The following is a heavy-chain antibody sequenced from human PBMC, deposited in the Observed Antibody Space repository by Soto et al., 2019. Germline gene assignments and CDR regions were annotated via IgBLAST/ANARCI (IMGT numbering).Heavy chain of an antibody. Sequence: ASVTVCCKASGYTYTSYYMHWVRQATGQGLEWMGIINPSGGSTSYAQKFQGRVTMTRDTSTSTVYMELSSLRSEDTAVYYCARGDLAAKDYYYGMDVWGQGTTVTVSS. V-gene: IGHV1-46*01. CDR1: GYTYTSYY. CDR3: ARGDLAAKDYYYGMDV. D-gene: IGHD6-13*01. CDR2: INPSGGST. J-gene: IGHJ6*02.